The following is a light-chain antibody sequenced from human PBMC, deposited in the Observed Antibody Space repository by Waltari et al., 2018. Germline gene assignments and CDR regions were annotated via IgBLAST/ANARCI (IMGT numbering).Light chain of an antibody. J-gene: IGKJ3*01. V-gene: IGKV1-16*02. CDR1: QGISNH. Sequence: DIQMTQSPSSLSASVGDRVTITCRASQGISNHLAWFQQKPGKAPNSLIYGASSLQRGVSSKFSGSGSGTDFTLTINSLQSEDFATYYCQQYTDYPFTFGPGTKVDIK. CDR2: GAS. CDR3: QQYTDYPFT.